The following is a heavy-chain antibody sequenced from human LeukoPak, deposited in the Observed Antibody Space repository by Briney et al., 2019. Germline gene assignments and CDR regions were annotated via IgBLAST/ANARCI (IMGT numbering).Heavy chain of an antibody. D-gene: IGHD3-10*01. Sequence: GGSLRLSCAASGFTFSSYAMSWVRQAPGKGLEWVSAISGSGGSTYYADSVKGRFTISRDNSKNTLYLQMNSLRAEDTAVYYCAKGSGRGSGSYSPDWFDPWGQGTLVTVSS. CDR1: GFTFSSYA. CDR2: ISGSGGST. J-gene: IGHJ5*02. V-gene: IGHV3-23*01. CDR3: AKGSGRGSGSYSPDWFDP.